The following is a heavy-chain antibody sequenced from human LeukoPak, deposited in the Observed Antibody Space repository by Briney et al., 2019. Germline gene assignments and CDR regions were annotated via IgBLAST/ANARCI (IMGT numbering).Heavy chain of an antibody. CDR2: IYYSGST. Sequence: SETLSLTCTVSGGSIRSSSYYWGWIRQPPGKGLEWIGSIYYSGSTYYNASLESRGTISVDTSKNQFFLKLNSVTAADTAVYFCARQVVAVAGTGYFDYWGQGTLVTVSS. V-gene: IGHV4-39*01. CDR3: ARQVVAVAGTGYFDY. D-gene: IGHD6-19*01. CDR1: GGSIRSSSYY. J-gene: IGHJ4*02.